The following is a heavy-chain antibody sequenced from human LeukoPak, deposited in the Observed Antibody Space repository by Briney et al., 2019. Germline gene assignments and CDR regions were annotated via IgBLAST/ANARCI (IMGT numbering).Heavy chain of an antibody. CDR3: ARVGSRTL. V-gene: IGHV4-30-2*05. J-gene: IGHJ4*02. CDR2: FYHSGSTYYNPST. D-gene: IGHD2-2*01. CDR1: GGSISSGGDY. Sequence: SETLSLTFIVSGGSISSGGDYWSWIRQPPGKGLEWTAYFYHSGSTYYNPSTYYNPSLKSRVTISVDTSKNQFSLKLSSVTAADTAVYYCARVGSRTLWGQGTLVTVSS.